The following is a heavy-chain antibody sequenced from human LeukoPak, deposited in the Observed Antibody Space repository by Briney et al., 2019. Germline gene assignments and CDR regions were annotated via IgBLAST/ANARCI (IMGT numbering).Heavy chain of an antibody. Sequence: ASVKVSCKASGYPFTSYDINWVRQATGQGLEWVGWMNPNSGNTGYAQNFQGRVTMTKNTSITTAYMELSSLRSEDTAVYYCARALSWTSQSYYYMDVWGKGTTVTVSS. D-gene: IGHD3/OR15-3a*01. J-gene: IGHJ6*03. V-gene: IGHV1-8*01. CDR1: GYPFTSYD. CDR2: MNPNSGNT. CDR3: ARALSWTSQSYYYMDV.